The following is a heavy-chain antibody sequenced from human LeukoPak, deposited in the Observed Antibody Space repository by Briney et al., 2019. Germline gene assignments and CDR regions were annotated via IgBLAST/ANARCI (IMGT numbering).Heavy chain of an antibody. CDR3: ARGGGYYYYMDV. D-gene: IGHD3-10*01. CDR1: GGTFSSYA. V-gene: IGHV1-69*05. CDR2: IIPIFGTA. Sequence: ASVKVSCKASGGTFSSYAISWVRQAPGQGLEWMGGIIPIFGTANYAQKFQGRVTITTDESTSTAYMELSSLRSEDTAVYCCARGGGYYYYMDVWGKGTTVTVSS. J-gene: IGHJ6*03.